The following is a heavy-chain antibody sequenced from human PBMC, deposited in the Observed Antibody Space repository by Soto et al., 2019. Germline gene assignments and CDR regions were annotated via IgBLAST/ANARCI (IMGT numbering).Heavy chain of an antibody. D-gene: IGHD1-26*01. J-gene: IGHJ4*02. Sequence: EVQLVESGGGLVKPGGSLRLSCAASGFTFSSYSMNWVRQAPGKGLEWVSSISSSSSYIYYADSVTGRFSISSDNAKNSLYLQMNSLRAEDTAVYYCARDLGWELARRYYFYHWGQGTLVTVSS. CDR1: GFTFSSYS. CDR2: ISSSSSYI. V-gene: IGHV3-21*01. CDR3: ARDLGWELARRYYFYH.